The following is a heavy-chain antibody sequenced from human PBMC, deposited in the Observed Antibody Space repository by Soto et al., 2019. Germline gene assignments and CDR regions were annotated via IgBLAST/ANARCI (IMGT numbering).Heavy chain of an antibody. D-gene: IGHD3-3*01. CDR1: VYTLTSYA. CDR3: ARGIYYDLWSGYSACDY. V-gene: IGHV1-3*01. Sequence: VSCAASVYTLTSYARHLVRTRTRTKLEWMGWINPGNGNTKYAQKFLGRVTITRDTSASTAYMELSSLRSEDTAVYYCARGIYYDLWSGYSACDYWAQRTRVNGSA. CDR2: INPGNGNT. J-gene: IGHJ4*02.